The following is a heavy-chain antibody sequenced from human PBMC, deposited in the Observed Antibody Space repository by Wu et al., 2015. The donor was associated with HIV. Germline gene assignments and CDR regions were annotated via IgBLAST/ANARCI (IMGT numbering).Heavy chain of an antibody. CDR1: GYTFTGYY. V-gene: IGHV1-2*02. CDR2: INPNSGGT. Sequence: QVQLVQSGAEVKKPGASVKVSCKASGYTFTGYYMYWVRQAPGQGLEWMGWINPNSGGTKYAQKFQGRVTMTRDTSISTAYMELSRLRSDDTAVYYCAKVVAPAVATYYFDYWAEGTAGHRLL. D-gene: IGHD2-2*01. CDR3: AKVVAPAVATYYFDY. J-gene: IGHJ4*02.